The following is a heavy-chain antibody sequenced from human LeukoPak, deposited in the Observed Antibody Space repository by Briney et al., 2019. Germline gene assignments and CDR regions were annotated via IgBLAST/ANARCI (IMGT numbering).Heavy chain of an antibody. Sequence: GGSLRLSCAASGLTFSSYWMHWVRQAPGKGLVWVSRINSDGSSTSYADSVKGRFTISRDNSKNTVNLQMNSLRAEDTAVYYCAFYRGAHSYFAYWGQGTLVTVSS. V-gene: IGHV3-74*01. CDR3: AFYRGAHSYFAY. D-gene: IGHD2/OR15-2a*01. J-gene: IGHJ4*02. CDR2: INSDGSST. CDR1: GLTFSSYW.